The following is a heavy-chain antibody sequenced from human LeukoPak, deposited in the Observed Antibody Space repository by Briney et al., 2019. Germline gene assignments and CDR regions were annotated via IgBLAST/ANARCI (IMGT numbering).Heavy chain of an antibody. Sequence: GGSLRLSCAASGFTVSSNDMSWVRQAPGKGLEWVSGISGSGGSIYYADSVKGRFTISRDNSKNTLYLQMNSLRAEDTAVYYCAKTPLAVAPGDYFDCWAREPWSPSPQ. D-gene: IGHD6-19*01. V-gene: IGHV3-23*01. CDR1: GFTVSSND. J-gene: IGHJ4*02. CDR2: ISGSGGSI. CDR3: AKTPLAVAPGDYFDC.